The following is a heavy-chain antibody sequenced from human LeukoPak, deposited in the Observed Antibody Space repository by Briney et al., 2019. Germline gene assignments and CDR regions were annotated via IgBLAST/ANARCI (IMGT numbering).Heavy chain of an antibody. D-gene: IGHD5-12*01. V-gene: IGHV4-59*01. CDR2: IYYSGST. J-gene: IGHJ4*02. CDR1: GGSISSYY. Sequence: SETLSLTCTVSGGSISSYYWSWIRQPPGKGLEWIGYIYYSGSTNYNPSLKSRVTISVGTSKNQFSLKLSSVTAADTAVYYCARRGGYSGYDWYFDYWGQGTLVTVSS. CDR3: ARRGGYSGYDWYFDY.